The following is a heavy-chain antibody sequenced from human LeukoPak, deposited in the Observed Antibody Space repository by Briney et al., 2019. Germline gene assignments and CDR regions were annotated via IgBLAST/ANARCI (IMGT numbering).Heavy chain of an antibody. CDR2: IYSGGST. CDR3: ARSDSGTYEFDY. V-gene: IGHV3-53*01. D-gene: IGHD1-26*01. CDR1: GFTVSSNY. Sequence: PGGSLRLSCAASGFTVSSNYMSWVRQAPGKGLEWVSVIYSGGSTYYADSVKGRFTISRDNSKNTLYLQMNSLRAEDTAVYYCARSDSGTYEFDYWGQGTLVTVSS. J-gene: IGHJ4*02.